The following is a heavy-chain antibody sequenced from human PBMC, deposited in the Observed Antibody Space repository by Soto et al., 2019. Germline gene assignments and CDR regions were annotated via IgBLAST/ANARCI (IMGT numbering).Heavy chain of an antibody. J-gene: IGHJ4*02. D-gene: IGHD7-27*01. CDR2: IWYDGSNK. CDR1: GFTFSSYG. CDR3: ARDKEGYGRLSGHKGY. Sequence: QVQLVESGGGVVQPGRSLRLSCAASGFTFSSYGMHWVRQAPGKGLEWVAVIWYDGSNKYYADSVKGRFTISRDNSKNTLYLQMNSLRAEDTAVYYCARDKEGYGRLSGHKGYWGQGTLVTVSS. V-gene: IGHV3-33*01.